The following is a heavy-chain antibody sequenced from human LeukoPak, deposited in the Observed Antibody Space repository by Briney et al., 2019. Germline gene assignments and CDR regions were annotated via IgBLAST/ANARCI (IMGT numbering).Heavy chain of an antibody. J-gene: IGHJ5*02. V-gene: IGHV3-21*01. CDR2: ITHGGQI. CDR1: GFIFTSFG. CDR3: ARDDRYGSGTLGKRFDP. Sequence: PGGSLRLSCVASGFIFTSFGTNWVRQAPGKGLEWVSSITHGGQIYYADSVKGRFTISRDNTKNSVYLQMDNLRDDDTAVYFCARDDRYGSGTLGKRFDPWGQGTLVSVSS. D-gene: IGHD3-10*01.